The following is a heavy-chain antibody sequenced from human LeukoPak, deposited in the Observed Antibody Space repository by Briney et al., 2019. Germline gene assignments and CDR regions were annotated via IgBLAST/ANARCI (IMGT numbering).Heavy chain of an antibody. CDR1: GGSFSGCY. Sequence: SETLSLTCAVYGGSFSGCYWSWIRQPPGKGLEWIGEINHSGSTNYNPSLKSRVTISVDTSKNQFSLKLSSVTAADTAVYYCARVGVDYSGNIIKYYFDYWGQGTLVTVSS. CDR2: INHSGST. D-gene: IGHD4-23*01. CDR3: ARVGVDYSGNIIKYYFDY. V-gene: IGHV4-34*01. J-gene: IGHJ4*02.